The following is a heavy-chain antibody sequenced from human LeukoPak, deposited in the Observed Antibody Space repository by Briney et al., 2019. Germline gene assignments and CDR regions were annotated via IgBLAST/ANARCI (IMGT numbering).Heavy chain of an antibody. CDR2: ISGSGGST. CDR3: AKDLAGSGSYSFDY. J-gene: IGHJ4*02. V-gene: IGHV3-23*01. D-gene: IGHD1-26*01. Sequence: PGGSLRLSCAASGFTFSNYAMNWVRHAPGRGLEGVSAISGSGGSTYYAHSVKGRFTISRDNSKNTLYLQMTSMRAEDTAVYSCAKDLAGSGSYSFDYWGQGPLVTVSS. CDR1: GFTFSNYA.